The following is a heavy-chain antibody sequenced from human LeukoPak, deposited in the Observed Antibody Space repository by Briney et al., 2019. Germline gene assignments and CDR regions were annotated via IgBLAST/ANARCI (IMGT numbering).Heavy chain of an antibody. D-gene: IGHD4-23*01. CDR3: ASGGNSFFGAFDI. J-gene: IGHJ3*02. CDR1: GGSISSSSYY. V-gene: IGHV4-39*01. CDR2: IYYSGST. Sequence: SETLSLTCTVSGGSISSSSYYWGWIRQPPGKGLEWSGSIYYSGSTYYNPSLKSRVTLSVDTSKNQFSLTLSSVTAADTAVYYCASGGNSFFGAFDIWGQGTMVTVSS.